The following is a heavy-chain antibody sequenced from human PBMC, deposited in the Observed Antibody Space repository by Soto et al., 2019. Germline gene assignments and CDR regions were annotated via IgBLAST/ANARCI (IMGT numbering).Heavy chain of an antibody. CDR2: IIAYNGNT. V-gene: IGHV1-18*04. CDR1: GYTFTCYG. Sequence: GASGKVSCKASGYTFTCYGISSLRQAPGQGLEWMGWIIAYNGNTNYAQKLQGRVTMTTDTSTSTAYMELRSLRSDDTAVYYCARGKSRILDAFDIWGQGTMVTVSS. J-gene: IGHJ3*02. CDR3: ARGKSRILDAFDI. D-gene: IGHD3-3*01.